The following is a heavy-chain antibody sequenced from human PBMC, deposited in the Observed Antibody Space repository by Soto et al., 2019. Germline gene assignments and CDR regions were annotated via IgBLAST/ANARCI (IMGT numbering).Heavy chain of an antibody. Sequence: KQSQTLSLTCAISGDSVSNNSAAWNWIRQSPSRGLEWLGRTYYRSKWYNDYAVSVKSRITINPDTSKNQFSLQLNSVTPEDTAVYYCATQNIAARPYGMDVWGQGTTVTVSS. D-gene: IGHD6-6*01. CDR2: TYYRSKWYN. V-gene: IGHV6-1*01. J-gene: IGHJ6*02. CDR3: ATQNIAARPYGMDV. CDR1: GDSVSNNSAA.